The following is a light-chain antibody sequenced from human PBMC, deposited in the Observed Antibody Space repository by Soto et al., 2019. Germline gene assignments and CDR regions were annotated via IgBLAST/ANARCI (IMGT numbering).Light chain of an antibody. CDR1: QDIGND. Sequence: IQMTQSPSSLSVSIIDRVTITCRASQDIGNDLGWYQQRPGEAPKLLLYAASTLRSGVPSRFSGSGSGTQFALTINSLQPEDSATYFCLQDHNYPWTFGQGTKVDIK. CDR2: AAS. J-gene: IGKJ1*01. V-gene: IGKV1-6*02. CDR3: LQDHNYPWT.